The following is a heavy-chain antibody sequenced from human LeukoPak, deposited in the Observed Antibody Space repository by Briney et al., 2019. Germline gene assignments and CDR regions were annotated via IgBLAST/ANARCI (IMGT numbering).Heavy chain of an antibody. CDR3: ARPSAYGEDAFDV. J-gene: IGHJ3*01. CDR2: IYPIDSDT. D-gene: IGHD2-21*01. Sequence: GEALKISSKGSASSFTNYWMGWVRPMPGKGLEWMGIIYPIDSDTRYSPSFRGQATFSADKSISTAYLQWSSLKASDTAMCYCARPSAYGEDAFDVWGQGTMVTVSS. V-gene: IGHV5-51*01. CDR1: ASSFTNYW.